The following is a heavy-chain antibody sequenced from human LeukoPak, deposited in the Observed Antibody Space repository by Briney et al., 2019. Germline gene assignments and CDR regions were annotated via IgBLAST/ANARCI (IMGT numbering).Heavy chain of an antibody. D-gene: IGHD3-22*01. CDR2: LYYSGST. J-gene: IGHJ4*02. CDR3: ARHAIDSSGYYLHYFDY. CDR1: GGSFSTNSNY. Sequence: SETLSLTCTASGGSFSTNSNYWVWIRQPPGQELEWVGRLYYSGSTYYNPSLRSRITISVDTSKNQFSLKLSSVTAADTAVYDCARHAIDSSGYYLHYFDYWGQGTLVTVSS. V-gene: IGHV4-39*01.